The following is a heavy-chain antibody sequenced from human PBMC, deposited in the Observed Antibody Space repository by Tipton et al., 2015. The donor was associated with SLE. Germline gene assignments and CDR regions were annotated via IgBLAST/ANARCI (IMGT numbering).Heavy chain of an antibody. D-gene: IGHD3-10*01. CDR2: IYYSGST. CDR3: ARSWVREFLDAFDI. CDR1: GGSISSHY. V-gene: IGHV4-59*11. Sequence: TLSLTCTVSGGSISSHYWSWIRQPPGKGLEWIGYIYYSGSTNYNPSLKSRVTISVDTSKNQFSLKLSSVTAADTAVYYCARSWVREFLDAFDIWGQGTMVTVSS. J-gene: IGHJ3*02.